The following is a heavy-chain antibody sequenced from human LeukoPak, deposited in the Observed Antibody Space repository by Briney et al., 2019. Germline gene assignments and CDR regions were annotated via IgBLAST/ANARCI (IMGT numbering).Heavy chain of an antibody. CDR2: INHSGST. Sequence: SETLSLNCAVYGGSFSGYYWSWIRQPPGKGLEWIGEINHSGSTYYNPSLNSLVTIWVETSKNPFSLMMRSVTAADTAVYYCASNSFDYYGSGSYSVDYWGQGTLVTVSS. V-gene: IGHV4-34*01. J-gene: IGHJ4*02. CDR3: ASNSFDYYGSGSYSVDY. D-gene: IGHD3-10*01. CDR1: GGSFSGYY.